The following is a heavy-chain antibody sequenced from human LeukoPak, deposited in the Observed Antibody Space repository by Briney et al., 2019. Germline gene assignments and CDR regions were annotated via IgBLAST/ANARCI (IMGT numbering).Heavy chain of an antibody. CDR1: GFTFSSYA. D-gene: IGHD3-3*01. J-gene: IGHJ4*02. Sequence: GGSLRLSCAASGFTFSSYAMSWVRQAPGKGLEWVGFIRSKAYGGTTEYAASVKGRFTISRDDSKSIAYLQMNSLKTEDTAVYYCTTPRHDFWSGYHYYFDYWGQGTLVTVSS. V-gene: IGHV3-49*04. CDR3: TTPRHDFWSGYHYYFDY. CDR2: IRSKAYGGTT.